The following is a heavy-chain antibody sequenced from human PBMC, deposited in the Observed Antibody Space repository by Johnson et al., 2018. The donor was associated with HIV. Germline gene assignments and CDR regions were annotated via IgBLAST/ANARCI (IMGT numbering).Heavy chain of an antibody. J-gene: IGHJ3*02. Sequence: VQLVESGGGLVKPGGSLRLSCAASGFTFSNAWMSWVRQAPGKGLEWVGRIKSKTDAGTTDYAAPVKGRFTISRDGSKNTLYLQMNSLQTEDTGVYYCTRDLFAHGSGWYDPFDIWGQGTMVTVSS. D-gene: IGHD6-19*01. CDR1: GFTFSNAW. CDR3: TRDLFAHGSGWYDPFDI. V-gene: IGHV3-15*01. CDR2: IKSKTDAGTT.